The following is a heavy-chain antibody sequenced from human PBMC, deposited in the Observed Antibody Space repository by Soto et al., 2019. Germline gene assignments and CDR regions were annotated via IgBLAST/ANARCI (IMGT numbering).Heavy chain of an antibody. CDR2: INHSGST. J-gene: IGHJ6*02. CDR1: VGSFSGYY. CDR3: ARYGMEV. Sequence: SETLSLTCAVYVGSFSGYYWSLIRQPPGKGLEWIGEINHSGSTNYNPSLKSRVTISVDTSKNQFSLKLSSVTAADTAVYYCARYGMEVWGQGTTVTVSS. V-gene: IGHV4-34*01.